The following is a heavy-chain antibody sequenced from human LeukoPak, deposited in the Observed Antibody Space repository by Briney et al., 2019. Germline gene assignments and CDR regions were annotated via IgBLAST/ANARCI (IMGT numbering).Heavy chain of an antibody. Sequence: SETLSLTCTVSGYSISSGYYWGWIRQPPGKGLEWIGSIYYSGSTFYNPSLKSRVTISVDTSKNQFSLKLSSVTAADTAVYYCARTPGDGHKPSDYWGQGTLVTVSS. D-gene: IGHD5-24*01. CDR2: IYYSGST. J-gene: IGHJ4*02. CDR3: ARTPGDGHKPSDY. V-gene: IGHV4-38-2*02. CDR1: GYSISSGYY.